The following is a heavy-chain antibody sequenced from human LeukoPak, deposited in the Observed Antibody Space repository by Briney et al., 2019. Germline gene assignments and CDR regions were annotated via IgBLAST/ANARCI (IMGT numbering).Heavy chain of an antibody. Sequence: PSETLSLTCTVSGVSISSSSCYWGWIRQPPGKGLEWIGTIYYSGSTYYNPSLKSRVTISVATSKNQFSLKLSSVTAADTAVYYCARGLQLAGWFDPWGQGTLVTVSS. J-gene: IGHJ5*02. CDR2: IYYSGST. D-gene: IGHD5-18*01. CDR3: ARGLQLAGWFDP. V-gene: IGHV4-39*01. CDR1: GVSISSSSCY.